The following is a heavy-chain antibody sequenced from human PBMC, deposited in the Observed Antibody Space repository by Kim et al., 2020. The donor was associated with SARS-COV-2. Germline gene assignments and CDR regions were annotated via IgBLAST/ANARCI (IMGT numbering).Heavy chain of an antibody. CDR3: AKNPTSSYYYDSSGYGCFDY. CDR1: GFTFSSYA. J-gene: IGHJ4*02. D-gene: IGHD3-22*01. CDR2: ISGSGGST. Sequence: GGSLRLSCAASGFTFSSYAMSWVRQAPGKGLEWVSAISGSGGSTYYADSVKGRFTISRDNSKNTLYLQMNSLRAEDTAVYYCAKNPTSSYYYDSSGYGCFDYWGQGTLVTVSS. V-gene: IGHV3-23*01.